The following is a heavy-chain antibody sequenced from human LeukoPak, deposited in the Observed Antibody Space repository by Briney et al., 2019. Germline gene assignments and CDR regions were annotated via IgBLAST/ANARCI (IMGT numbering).Heavy chain of an antibody. J-gene: IGHJ4*02. D-gene: IGHD6-13*01. CDR3: ARDMTGYSSSWYLYDY. CDR1: GYTFTGYY. Sequence: GASVKVSCKASGYTFTGYYMHWVRQAPGQGLEWLGIINPSGGSTSYAQKFQGRVTMTRDTSTSTVYMELSSLRSEDTAVYYCARDMTGYSSSWYLYDYWGQGTLVTVSS. CDR2: INPSGGST. V-gene: IGHV1-46*01.